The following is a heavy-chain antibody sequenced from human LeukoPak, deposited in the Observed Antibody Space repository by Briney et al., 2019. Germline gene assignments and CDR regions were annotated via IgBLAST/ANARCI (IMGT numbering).Heavy chain of an antibody. V-gene: IGHV3-9*01. Sequence: GGSQRLSCVASGFSLDDYAMHWVRQAPGKGLEWVSYISWNGGVVGYADSVKGRFTISKDNSKNSLFLQMNSLRPEDTALYYCSRGSASPYWGQGTLVTVSS. J-gene: IGHJ4*02. CDR1: GFSLDDYA. CDR3: SRGSASPY. CDR2: ISWNGGVV. D-gene: IGHD1-26*01.